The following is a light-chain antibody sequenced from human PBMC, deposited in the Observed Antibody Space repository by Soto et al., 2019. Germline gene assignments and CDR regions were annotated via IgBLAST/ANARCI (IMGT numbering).Light chain of an antibody. V-gene: IGKV1-5*02. CDR2: DAS. CDR3: QQYSVYWT. J-gene: IGKJ1*01. CDR1: QSVSTR. Sequence: DIQVTQSPSSLSASVGDRVTIICRASQSVSTRLAWYQQKPGKAPKVLIYDASSWAGGVPSRFTGGGSGTEFTLTINSLQPDDFATYYCQQYSVYWTFGQGTKVDIK.